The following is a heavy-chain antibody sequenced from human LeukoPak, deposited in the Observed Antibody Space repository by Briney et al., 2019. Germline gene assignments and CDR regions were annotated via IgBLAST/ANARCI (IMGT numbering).Heavy chain of an antibody. CDR1: GYTFTSYY. CDR3: ARELKDYDDV. D-gene: IGHD3-22*01. V-gene: IGHV7-4-1*02. J-gene: IGHJ6*04. Sequence: ASVKVFCKASGYTFTSYYMHWVRQAPGQGLEWMGWINTNTGNPTYAQGFTGRFVFSLDTSVNTAYLQISSLKAEDTAVYYCARELKDYDDVWGKGTTVTVSS. CDR2: INTNTGNP.